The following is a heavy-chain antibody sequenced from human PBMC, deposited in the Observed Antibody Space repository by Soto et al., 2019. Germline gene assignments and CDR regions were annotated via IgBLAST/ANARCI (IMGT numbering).Heavy chain of an antibody. V-gene: IGHV5-51*01. CDR1: GYSFTSYW. J-gene: IGHJ6*02. D-gene: IGHD4-17*01. CDR3: ARVKTTVVTPGYYYYYYGMDV. CDR2: IYPGDSDT. Sequence: GESLKISCKGSGYSFTSYWIGWVRQMPGKGLEWMGIIYPGDSDTRYSPSFQGQVTISADKSISTAYLQWSSLKASDTAMYYCARVKTTVVTPGYYYYYYGMDVWGQGTTVTVSS.